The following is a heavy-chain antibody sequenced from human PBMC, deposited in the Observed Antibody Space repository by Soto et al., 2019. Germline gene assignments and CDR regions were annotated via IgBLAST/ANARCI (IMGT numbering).Heavy chain of an antibody. J-gene: IGHJ4*02. CDR1: GFSLSIYW. CDR3: GREYNRQGVDY. D-gene: IGHD1-20*01. Sequence: EVQLVGSGGGLVQPGGSLRLSCTASGFSLSIYWMTWVRQPPGKGLEWVANIKHDGSDKYYVDSVKGRFTISRDNARNSLYLQMNSLRVEDAAVYYCGREYNRQGVDYWGQGTQVTVSS. CDR2: IKHDGSDK. V-gene: IGHV3-7*05.